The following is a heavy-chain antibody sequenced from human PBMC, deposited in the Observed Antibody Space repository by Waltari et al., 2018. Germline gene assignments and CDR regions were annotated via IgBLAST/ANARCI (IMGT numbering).Heavy chain of an antibody. Sequence: QVQLQESGPGLVKPSETLSLTCTVSGGSISSYYWSWIRQPPGKGLEWIGYIYYSGSTNYNPSLKSRVTISVDTSKNQFSLKLSSVTAADTAVYYCARGSRDGYNYYYYYGMGVWGQGTTVTVSS. D-gene: IGHD5-12*01. CDR1: GGSISSYY. CDR2: IYYSGST. J-gene: IGHJ6*02. CDR3: ARGSRDGYNYYYYYGMGV. V-gene: IGHV4-59*01.